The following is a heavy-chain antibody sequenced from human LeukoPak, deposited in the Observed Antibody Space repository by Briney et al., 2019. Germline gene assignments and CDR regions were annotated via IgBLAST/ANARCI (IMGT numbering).Heavy chain of an antibody. CDR2: ISYDGSNK. V-gene: IGHV3-30*18. CDR1: GFTFSSYA. Sequence: GGSLRLSCAASGFTFSSYAMSWVRQAPGKGLEWVAVISYDGSNKYYADSVKGRFTISRDNSKNTLYLQMNSLRAEDTAVYYCAKLPDWGQGTLVTVSS. J-gene: IGHJ4*02. CDR3: AKLPD.